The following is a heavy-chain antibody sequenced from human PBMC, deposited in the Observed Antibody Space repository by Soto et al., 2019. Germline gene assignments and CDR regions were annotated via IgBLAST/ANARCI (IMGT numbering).Heavy chain of an antibody. CDR2: ISGSGGST. CDR1: GFTFSSYA. Sequence: PGGSLRLSCAASGFTFSSYAMSWVRQAPGKGLEWVSAISGSGGSTYYADSVKGRFTISRDNSKNTLYLQMNSLRAEDTAVYYCAMTKYGDYATGLDYWGQGTLVTVSS. CDR3: AMTKYGDYATGLDY. V-gene: IGHV3-23*01. D-gene: IGHD4-17*01. J-gene: IGHJ4*02.